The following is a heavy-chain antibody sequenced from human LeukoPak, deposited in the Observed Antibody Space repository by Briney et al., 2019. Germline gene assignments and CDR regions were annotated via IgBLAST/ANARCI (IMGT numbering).Heavy chain of an antibody. Sequence: GGSLRLSCTASGFTTHYWLNWVRQAPGKGLEWVSAISGSGGSTYYADSVKGRFTISRDNSKNTLYLQMNSLRAEDTAVYYCAKDRIRGYSYGPGGDYFDYWGQGTLVTVSS. CDR3: AKDRIRGYSYGPGGDYFDY. CDR1: GFTTHYW. D-gene: IGHD5-18*01. CDR2: ISGSGGST. J-gene: IGHJ4*02. V-gene: IGHV3-23*01.